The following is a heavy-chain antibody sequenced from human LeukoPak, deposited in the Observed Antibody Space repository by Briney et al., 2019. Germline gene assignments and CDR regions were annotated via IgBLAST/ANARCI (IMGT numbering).Heavy chain of an antibody. Sequence: ASVKVSCKASGYAFTSCAINWVRQAPGQGLEWMGWINPNSGGTNYAQKFQGRVTMTRDTSISTAYMELSRLRSDDTAVYYCARATYCGGDCYSETLDYWGQGTLVTVSS. CDR2: INPNSGGT. CDR3: ARATYCGGDCYSETLDY. CDR1: GYAFTSCA. J-gene: IGHJ4*02. D-gene: IGHD2-21*01. V-gene: IGHV1-2*02.